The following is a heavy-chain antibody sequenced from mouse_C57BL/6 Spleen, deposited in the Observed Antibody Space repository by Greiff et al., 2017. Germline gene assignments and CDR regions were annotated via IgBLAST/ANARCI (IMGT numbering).Heavy chain of an antibody. CDR3: ARNSNYDGFAY. V-gene: IGHV2-6*01. Sequence: QVQLKESGPGLVAPSQSLSITCTVSGFSLTSYGVDWVRQSPGKGLEWLGVIWGVGSTKYNSALKSRLSISKDNSKSKVFLKMNSLQTDDTARYYGARNSNYDGFAYWGQGTLVTVSA. D-gene: IGHD2-5*01. J-gene: IGHJ3*01. CDR2: IWGVGST. CDR1: GFSLTSYG.